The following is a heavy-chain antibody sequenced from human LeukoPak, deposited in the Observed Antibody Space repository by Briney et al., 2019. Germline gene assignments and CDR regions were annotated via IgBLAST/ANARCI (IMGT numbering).Heavy chain of an antibody. CDR1: GFTFDDYA. J-gene: IGHJ4*02. CDR3: AKNAAGGSGTYYSN. Sequence: GGSLRLSCAASGFTFDDYAMHWVRQAPGKGLEWVSGISWNSGRIDYADSVKGRFTISRDNAKNSLYLQMNSLRAEDTALYYCAKNAAGGSGTYYSNWGQGTLVTVSS. V-gene: IGHV3-9*01. CDR2: ISWNSGRI. D-gene: IGHD3-10*01.